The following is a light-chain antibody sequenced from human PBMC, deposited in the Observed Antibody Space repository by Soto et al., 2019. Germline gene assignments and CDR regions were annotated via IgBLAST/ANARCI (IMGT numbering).Light chain of an antibody. Sequence: EIVLTQSPATLSVSPGERATLSCRASQSVSSYLAWYQQKPGQAPRLLIYDASNMATGIPARFSGSGSGTDFTLTISNLEPEDFAVYYCQQRSNCPQTFGQGTKLEIK. CDR2: DAS. CDR1: QSVSSY. V-gene: IGKV3-11*01. CDR3: QQRSNCPQT. J-gene: IGKJ2*01.